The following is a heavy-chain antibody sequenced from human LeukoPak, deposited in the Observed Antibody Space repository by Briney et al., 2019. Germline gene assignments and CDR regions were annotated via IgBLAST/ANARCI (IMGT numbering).Heavy chain of an antibody. CDR1: GGSISSYY. D-gene: IGHD5-24*01. V-gene: IGHV4-59*01. Sequence: SETLSLTCTVSGGSISSYYWSWIRQPPGKGPERIGYIYYSGSTNYNPSLKSRVTISVDTSKNQFSLKLSSVTAADTAVYYCAGGVRRWLHRDAFDIWGQGTMVTVSS. J-gene: IGHJ3*02. CDR2: IYYSGST. CDR3: AGGVRRWLHRDAFDI.